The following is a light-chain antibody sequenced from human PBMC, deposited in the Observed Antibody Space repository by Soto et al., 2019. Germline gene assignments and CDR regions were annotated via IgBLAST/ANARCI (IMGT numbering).Light chain of an antibody. CDR2: AAT. CDR1: QDTRHE. V-gene: IGKV1-17*01. Sequence: DTQMTQSPSPLSASGGDRVIITCRASQDTRHELGWYQQKAAKVPNRLIYAATILQSGVPSRFSGSGSGTEFTLTISSLQPEDFATYYCRQHNSYPITFGQGTRLESK. J-gene: IGKJ5*01. CDR3: RQHNSYPIT.